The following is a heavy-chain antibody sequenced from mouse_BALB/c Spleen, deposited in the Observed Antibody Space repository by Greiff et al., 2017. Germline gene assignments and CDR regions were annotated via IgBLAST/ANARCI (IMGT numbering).Heavy chain of an antibody. D-gene: IGHD2-14*01. Sequence: EVQLQQSGTVLARPGASVKMSCKASGYTFTSYWMHWVKQRPGQGLEWIGAIYPGNSDTSYNQKFKGKAKLTADKSSSTAYMQLSSLTSEDSAVYYCARLYRYDGYYAMDYWGQGTSVTVSS. CDR3: ARLYRYDGYYAMDY. J-gene: IGHJ4*01. CDR1: GYTFTSYW. V-gene: IGHV1-5*01. CDR2: IYPGNSDT.